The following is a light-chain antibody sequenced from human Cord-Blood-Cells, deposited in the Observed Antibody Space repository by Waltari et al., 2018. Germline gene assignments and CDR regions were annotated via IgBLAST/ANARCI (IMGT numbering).Light chain of an antibody. CDR1: SSDVGGYNY. J-gene: IGLJ3*02. CDR2: DVS. Sequence: QSALTQPASVSGSPGQSITISCTGTSSDVGGYNYVPWYQQHPGKAPKPMIYDVSKRPSGVSNRFSGSKSGNTASLTISRLQAEDAADYYCSSYTSSSTWVFGGGTKLTVL. V-gene: IGLV2-14*01. CDR3: SSYTSSSTWV.